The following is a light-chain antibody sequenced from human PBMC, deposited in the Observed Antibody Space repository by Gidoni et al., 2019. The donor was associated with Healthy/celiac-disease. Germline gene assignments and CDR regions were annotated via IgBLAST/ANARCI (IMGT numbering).Light chain of an antibody. CDR3: CSYAGSSTSVV. Sequence: QSALTQPASVSGSLGQSITISCTGTSSDVGSDNLVSWYQQHPGKAPKLMIYEGSKRPSGVSNRFSGSKSGNTASLTISGLQAEDEADYYCCSYAGSSTSVVFGGGTKLTVL. CDR1: SSDVGSDNL. CDR2: EGS. J-gene: IGLJ2*01. V-gene: IGLV2-23*01.